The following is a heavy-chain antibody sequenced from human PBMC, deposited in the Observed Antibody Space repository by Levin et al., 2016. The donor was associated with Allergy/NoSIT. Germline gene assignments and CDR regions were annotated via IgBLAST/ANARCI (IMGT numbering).Heavy chain of an antibody. J-gene: IGHJ6*02. CDR3: ARAASSSWTLGFYYYGMDV. Sequence: SETLSLTCTVSGGSISSYYWSWIRQPPGKGLEWIGEINHSGSTNYNPSLKSRVTISVDTSKNQFSLKLSSVTAADTAVYYCARAASSSWTLGFYYYGMDVWGQGTTVTVSS. D-gene: IGHD6-13*01. CDR1: GGSISSYY. CDR2: INHSGST. V-gene: IGHV4-34*01.